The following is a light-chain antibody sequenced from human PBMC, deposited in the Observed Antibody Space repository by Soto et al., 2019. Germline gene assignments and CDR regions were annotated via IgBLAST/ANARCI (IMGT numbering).Light chain of an antibody. CDR1: SSDVGGYNY. J-gene: IGLJ2*01. CDR3: SSYTRSNTYVV. Sequence: QSALTQPASVSGSPGQSITISCTGTSSDVGGYNYVSWYQQHPGKAPKLMIYEVSNRPSGVSNRFSGSKPGNTASLTISGLQAEDEADYYCSSYTRSNTYVVFGGGTKLTVL. V-gene: IGLV2-14*01. CDR2: EVS.